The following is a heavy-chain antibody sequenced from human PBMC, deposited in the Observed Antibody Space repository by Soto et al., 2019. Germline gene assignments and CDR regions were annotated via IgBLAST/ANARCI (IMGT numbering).Heavy chain of an antibody. CDR3: ATIAHPWRGIGVAGDSWYFDY. CDR1: GYTLTELS. CDR2: FDPEDGET. D-gene: IGHD6-19*01. Sequence: ASVKVSCKVSGYTLTELSMHWVRQAPGKGLEWMGGFDPEDGETIYAQKFQGRVTMTEDTSTDTAYMELSSLRSEDTAVYYCATIAHPWRGIGVAGDSWYFDYWGQGTLVTVSS. J-gene: IGHJ4*02. V-gene: IGHV1-24*01.